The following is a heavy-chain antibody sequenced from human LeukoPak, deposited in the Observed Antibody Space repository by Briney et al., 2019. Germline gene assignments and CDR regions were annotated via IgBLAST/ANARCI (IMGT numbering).Heavy chain of an antibody. Sequence: SETLSLTCTVSGGSISSYYWSWIRQPPGKGLEWIGYIYYSGSTNYNPSLKSRVTISVGTSKNQFSLKLSSVTAADTAVYYCARQGSHYGSGPYYFDYWGQGTLVTVSS. CDR3: ARQGSHYGSGPYYFDY. CDR2: IYYSGST. V-gene: IGHV4-59*08. D-gene: IGHD3-10*01. J-gene: IGHJ4*02. CDR1: GGSISSYY.